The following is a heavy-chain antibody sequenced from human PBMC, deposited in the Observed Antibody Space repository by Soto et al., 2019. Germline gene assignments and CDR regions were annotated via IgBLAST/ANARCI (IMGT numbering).Heavy chain of an antibody. Sequence: QVQLVESGGGVVQPGMSLRLSCAASGFIFRNYAMHWVRQAPGKGLEWVAVISSDESNEYYADSVKGRFTISRDNSMDTLYLQMNALKTEDMALYYCARYPRRQLPPRWFDSWGQGTLVTVSS. CDR3: ARYPRRQLPPRWFDS. V-gene: IGHV3-30-3*01. D-gene: IGHD2-2*01. CDR2: ISSDESNE. CDR1: GFIFRNYA. J-gene: IGHJ5*01.